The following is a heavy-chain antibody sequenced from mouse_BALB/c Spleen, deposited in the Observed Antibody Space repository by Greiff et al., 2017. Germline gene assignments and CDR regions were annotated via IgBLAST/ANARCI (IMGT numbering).Heavy chain of an antibody. CDR1: GYSITSDYA. Sequence: EVKLQESGPGLVKPSQSLSLTCTVTGYSITSDYAWNWIRQFPGNKLEWMGYISYSGSTSYNPSLKSRISITRDTSKNQFFLQLNSVTTEDTATYYCAREDGYFDYWGQGTTLTVSS. D-gene: IGHD2-3*01. CDR3: AREDGYFDY. CDR2: ISYSGST. V-gene: IGHV3-2*02. J-gene: IGHJ2*01.